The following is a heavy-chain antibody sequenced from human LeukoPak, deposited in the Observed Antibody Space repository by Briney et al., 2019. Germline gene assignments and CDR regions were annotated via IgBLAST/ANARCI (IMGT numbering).Heavy chain of an antibody. CDR1: GGSISSGDYY. J-gene: IGHJ4*02. V-gene: IGHV4-30-4*08. CDR3: ARTRITMVRGAYFDY. CDR2: IYYSGST. Sequence: PSETLSLTCTVSGGSISSGDYYWSWIRQPPGKGLEWIGYIYYSGSTYYNPSLKSRVTISVDTSKNQFSLKLSSVTAADTAVYYCARTRITMVRGAYFDYWGQGTLVTVSS. D-gene: IGHD3-10*01.